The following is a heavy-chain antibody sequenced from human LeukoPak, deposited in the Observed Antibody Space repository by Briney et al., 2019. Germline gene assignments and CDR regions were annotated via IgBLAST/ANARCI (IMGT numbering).Heavy chain of an antibody. Sequence: GGSLRLSCAASGFTFSSYSMNWVRQAPGKGLEWVSSISSSSSYIYYADSVKGRFTISRDNAKNSLYLQMNSLRAEDTAVYYCARDRRTLGGYYYGSGPYYYYYMDVWGKGTTVTISS. CDR3: ARDRRTLGGYYYGSGPYYYYYMDV. CDR1: GFTFSSYS. J-gene: IGHJ6*03. V-gene: IGHV3-21*01. CDR2: ISSSSSYI. D-gene: IGHD3-10*01.